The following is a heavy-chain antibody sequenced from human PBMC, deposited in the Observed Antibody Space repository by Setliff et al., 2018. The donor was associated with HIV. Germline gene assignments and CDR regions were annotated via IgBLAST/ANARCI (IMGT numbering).Heavy chain of an antibody. Sequence: SETLSLTCSVSGGSISTTNYYWGWVRQPPGKGLEWIGIIYYRGSAYYDLSLKSRVTLSVDTSKNSFSLNLTSVTAADTDVYFCARARGPPLPVLDLWGQGTLVTVSS. V-gene: IGHV4-39*07. CDR2: IYYRGSA. CDR1: GGSISTTNYY. D-gene: IGHD3-10*01. CDR3: ARARGPPLPVLDL. J-gene: IGHJ5*02.